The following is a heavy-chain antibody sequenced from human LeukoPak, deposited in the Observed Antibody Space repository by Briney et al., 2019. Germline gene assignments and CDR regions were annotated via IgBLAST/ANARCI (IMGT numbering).Heavy chain of an antibody. CDR3: ARRKGDPYIFDY. V-gene: IGHV5-51*01. J-gene: IGHJ4*02. D-gene: IGHD2-21*02. CDR2: IYPGDFDI. CDR1: GYSFTSYW. Sequence: KPGESLKISCKGSGYSFTSYWIGWVRQMPGKGLEWMGIIYPGDFDIRYSPSFQGQVTISADKSINTAYLQWTSLKASDTAMYYCARRKGDPYIFDYWGQGTLVTVSS.